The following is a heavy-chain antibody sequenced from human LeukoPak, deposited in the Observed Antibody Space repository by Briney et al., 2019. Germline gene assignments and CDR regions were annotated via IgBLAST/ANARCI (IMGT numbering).Heavy chain of an antibody. J-gene: IGHJ4*02. Sequence: SETLSLTCTVSGGSISSSDNYWGWIRQPPGKGLEWIGSIYYSGSTYYNPSLKSRVTISVDTSKTQFSLKLSSVTAADTAVYYCARHNLYSSTYWGQGTLVTVSS. V-gene: IGHV4-39*01. D-gene: IGHD6-13*01. CDR3: ARHNLYSSTY. CDR1: GGSISSSDNY. CDR2: IYYSGST.